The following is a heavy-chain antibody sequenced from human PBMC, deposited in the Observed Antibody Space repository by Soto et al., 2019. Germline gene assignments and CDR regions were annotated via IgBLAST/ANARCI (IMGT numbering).Heavy chain of an antibody. D-gene: IGHD6-19*01. Sequence: SQTLSLTCAISGDRVSSNSAAWTWIRQSPSRGLEWLGRTYYRSKWYNDYAVSVKSRITINPDTSKNQFSLQLNSVTPEDTAVYYCARVAAVAGTDPTLFDYWGQGTLVTVSS. CDR3: ARVAAVAGTDPTLFDY. CDR2: TYYRSKWYN. CDR1: GDRVSSNSAA. J-gene: IGHJ4*02. V-gene: IGHV6-1*01.